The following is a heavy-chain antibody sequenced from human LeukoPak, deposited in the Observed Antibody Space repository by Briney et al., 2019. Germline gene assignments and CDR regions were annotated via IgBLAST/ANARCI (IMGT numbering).Heavy chain of an antibody. V-gene: IGHV4-61*02. D-gene: IGHD6-19*01. CDR3: ARDRAGEERQWLVRPSPPETL. Sequence: PSETLSLTCTVSGGSISSGSYYWSWIRQPAGKGLEWIGRIYTSGSTNYNPSLKSRVTISVDTSKNQFSLKLSSVTAADTAVYYCARDRAGEERQWLVRPSPPETLWGQGTLVTVSS. CDR2: IYTSGST. CDR1: GGSISSGSYY. J-gene: IGHJ4*02.